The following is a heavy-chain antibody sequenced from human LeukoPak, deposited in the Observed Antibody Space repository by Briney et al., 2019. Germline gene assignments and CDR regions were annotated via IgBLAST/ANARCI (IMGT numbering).Heavy chain of an antibody. CDR1: GFTFSRSW. V-gene: IGHV3-74*01. J-gene: IGHJ6*04. D-gene: IGHD2-15*01. Sequence: GGSLRLSCAASGFTFSRSWMHWVRHAPGKGLVWVSRINGDGSSTSYADSVKGRLTISRDNAKNTLYLQMNTLRAEDTAVYYCARGDTGYCSGGSCYSGEYYGMDVWGKGTTVTVSS. CDR2: INGDGSST. CDR3: ARGDTGYCSGGSCYSGEYYGMDV.